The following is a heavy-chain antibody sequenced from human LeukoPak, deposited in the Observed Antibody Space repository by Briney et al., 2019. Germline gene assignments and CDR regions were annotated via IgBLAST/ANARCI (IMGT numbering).Heavy chain of an antibody. J-gene: IGHJ4*02. CDR2: INTNTGNP. V-gene: IGHV7-4-1*02. Sequence: ASVKVSCKASGYTFTSYAMNWVRQAPGRGLEWMGWINTNTGNPTYAQGFTGRFVFSLDTSVSTAYLQISSLKAEDTAVYYCARESEYYYDSSTYSGDDYWGQGTLVTVSS. CDR1: GYTFTSYA. D-gene: IGHD3-22*01. CDR3: ARESEYYYDSSTYSGDDY.